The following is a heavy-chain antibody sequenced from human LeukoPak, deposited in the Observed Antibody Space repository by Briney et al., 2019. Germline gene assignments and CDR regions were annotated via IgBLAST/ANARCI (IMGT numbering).Heavy chain of an antibody. CDR1: GFTFSSYA. J-gene: IGHJ3*02. V-gene: IGHV3-33*01. D-gene: IGHD2-15*01. CDR3: ARETPFDI. CDR2: IWYDGSNK. Sequence: GGSLGLSCAASGFTFSSYAMHWVRQAAGKGLEWVAVIWYDGSNKYYADSVKGRFTISRDNSKNTLYLQMNSLRGEDTAVYYCARETPFDIWGQGTMVTVSS.